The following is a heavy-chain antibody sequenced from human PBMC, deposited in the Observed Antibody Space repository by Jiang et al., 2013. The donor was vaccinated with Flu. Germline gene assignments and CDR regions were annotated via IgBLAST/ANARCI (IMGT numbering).Heavy chain of an antibody. CDR1: GYIFTNYW. CDR2: IFGGESEA. J-gene: IGHJ4*02. Sequence: GAEVKKPGESLKISCEGSGYIFTNYWIGWVRQMPGKGLEWIGVIFGGESEAKYSPSFQGQVTISADNSINTAYLEWNYLQASDSGIYYCARHGVDYTDYADYWGQGTLVTVSS. D-gene: IGHD3-3*01. CDR3: ARHGVDYTDYADY. V-gene: IGHV5-51*06.